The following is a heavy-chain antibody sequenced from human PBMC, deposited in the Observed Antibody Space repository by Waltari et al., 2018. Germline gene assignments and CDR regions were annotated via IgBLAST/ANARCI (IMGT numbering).Heavy chain of an antibody. CDR3: AKDRVGATEGWNY. CDR2: ISGSGGST. D-gene: IGHD1-26*01. Sequence: EVQLLESGGGLVQPGGSLRLSCAASGFTFSSYAMSCVRQAPGKGLEWVSAISGSGGSTYYADSVKGRFTISRDNSKNTLYLQMNSLRAEDTAVYYCAKDRVGATEGWNYWGQGTLVTVSS. J-gene: IGHJ4*02. CDR1: GFTFSSYA. V-gene: IGHV3-23*01.